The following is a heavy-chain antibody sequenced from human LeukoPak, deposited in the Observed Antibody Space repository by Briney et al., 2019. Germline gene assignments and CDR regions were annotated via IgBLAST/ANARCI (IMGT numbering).Heavy chain of an antibody. V-gene: IGHV3-11*06. J-gene: IGHJ4*02. CDR1: GFTFSDYY. Sequence: GGSLRLSCAASGFTFSDYYMSWIRQAPGKGLEWVSYISSSSSYTNYADSVKGRFTISRDNAKNSLYLQMNSLRAEDTAVYYCARRTIGYSSGGSCYSEPLDYWGQGTLVTVSS. CDR2: ISSSSSYT. CDR3: ARRTIGYSSGGSCYSEPLDY. D-gene: IGHD2-15*01.